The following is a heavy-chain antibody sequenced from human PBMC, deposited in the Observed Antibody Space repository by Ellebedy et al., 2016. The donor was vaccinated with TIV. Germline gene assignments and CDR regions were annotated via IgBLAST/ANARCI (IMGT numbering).Heavy chain of an antibody. V-gene: IGHV1-46*01. CDR3: ARDWCQTGESLCYDYFDY. CDR1: GYTFTGYY. J-gene: IGHJ4*02. Sequence: ASVKVSCKASGYTFTGYYMHWVRQAPGQGLEWMGIINPSGGSTSYAQKFQGRVTMTRDTSTSTVYMELSSLRSEDTAVYYCARDWCQTGESLCYDYFDYWGQGTLVTVSS. CDR2: INPSGGST. D-gene: IGHD7-27*01.